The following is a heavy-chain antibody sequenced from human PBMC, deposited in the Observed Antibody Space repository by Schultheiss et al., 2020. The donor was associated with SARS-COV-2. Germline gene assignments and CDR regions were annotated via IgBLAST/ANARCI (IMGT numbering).Heavy chain of an antibody. J-gene: IGHJ4*02. CDR3: ARGLGYYGSTTKGDY. V-gene: IGHV4-34*01. CDR1: GGSFSGYY. D-gene: IGHD3-10*01. CDR2: IYHSGST. Sequence: SETLSLTCAVYGGSFSGYYWSWIRQPPGKGLEWIGSIYHSGSTYYNPSLKSRVTISVDTSKNQFSLKLSSVTAADTAVYYCARGLGYYGSTTKGDYWAQGTLVTVSS.